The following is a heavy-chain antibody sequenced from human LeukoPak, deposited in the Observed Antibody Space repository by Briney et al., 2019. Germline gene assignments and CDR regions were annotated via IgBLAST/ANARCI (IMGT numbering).Heavy chain of an antibody. CDR1: GFTVSSNY. D-gene: IGHD1-1*01. Sequence: GGSLRLSCAASGFTVSSNYMGWVRQAPGKGLEYVSVIYSGGNTYYAGSVKGRFTISRDNSKNTVYLQMNSLRAEDTAVFYCARLVAKTGRLYFDYWGQGNLVTVSS. CDR3: ARLVAKTGRLYFDY. V-gene: IGHV3-53*01. CDR2: IYSGGNT. J-gene: IGHJ4*02.